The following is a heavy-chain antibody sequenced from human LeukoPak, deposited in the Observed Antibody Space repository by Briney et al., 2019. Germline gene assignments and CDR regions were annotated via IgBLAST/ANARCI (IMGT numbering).Heavy chain of an antibody. CDR2: IIPIFGTA. CDR3: ARDAYYYDSSGKGFNY. D-gene: IGHD3-22*01. V-gene: IGHV1-69*06. J-gene: IGHJ4*02. CDR1: GGTFSSYA. Sequence: SVKVSCKASGGTFSSYAISWVRQAPGQGLEWMGGIIPIFGTANYAQRFQGRVTITADKSTSTAYMELSSLRSEDTAVYYCARDAYYYDSSGKGFNYWGQGTLVTVSS.